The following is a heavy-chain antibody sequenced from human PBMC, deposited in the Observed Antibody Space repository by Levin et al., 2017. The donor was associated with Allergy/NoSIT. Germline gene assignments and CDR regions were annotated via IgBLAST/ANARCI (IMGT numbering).Heavy chain of an antibody. V-gene: IGHV4-39*01. CDR1: GGSISSSSYY. D-gene: IGHD2-21*02. Sequence: SETLSLTCTVSGGSISSSSYYWGWIRQPPGKGLEWIGSIYYSGSTYYNPSLKSRVTISVDTSKNQFSLKLSSVTAADTAVYYCARGEVVTAIRVRKHKPFDYWGQGTLVTVSS. J-gene: IGHJ4*02. CDR2: IYYSGST. CDR3: ARGEVVTAIRVRKHKPFDY.